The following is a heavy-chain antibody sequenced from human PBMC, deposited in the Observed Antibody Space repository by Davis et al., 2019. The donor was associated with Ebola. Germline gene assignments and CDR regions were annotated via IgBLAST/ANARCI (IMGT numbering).Heavy chain of an antibody. CDR3: ARPKYSSSLYDAFDI. J-gene: IGHJ3*02. V-gene: IGHV5-51*01. Sequence: GESLKISCEGSGDTFSDYWIAWVRQMPGRGLEWMGIIYPGVYPGGSNPEYSPSFQGQVTISVDKSISTAYLQLNSLKASDTAIYYCARPKYSSSLYDAFDIWGQGTQVIVSS. CDR1: GDTFSDYW. CDR2: IYPGVYPGGSNP. D-gene: IGHD6-13*01.